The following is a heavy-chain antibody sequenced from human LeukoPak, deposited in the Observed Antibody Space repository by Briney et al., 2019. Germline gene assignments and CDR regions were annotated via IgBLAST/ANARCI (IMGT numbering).Heavy chain of an antibody. CDR1: GFTFTTYW. Sequence: GGSLRLSCAASGFTFTTYWMHWVRQAPGKGLVWVSRINSDGSSTSYADSVKGRFTISRDNAKNTLYLQMNSLRAEDTAVYYCAMGPYYYDSSGYYYWGQGTLVTVSS. D-gene: IGHD3-22*01. V-gene: IGHV3-74*01. CDR3: AMGPYYYDSSGYYY. CDR2: INSDGSST. J-gene: IGHJ4*02.